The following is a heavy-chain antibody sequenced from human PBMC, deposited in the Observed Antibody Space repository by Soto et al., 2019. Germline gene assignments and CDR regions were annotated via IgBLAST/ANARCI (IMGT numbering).Heavy chain of an antibody. Sequence: ASVKVSCKASGYTFTSYAMHWVRQAPGQRLEWIGWINAGNGNTKYSQKFQGRVTITRDTSASTAYMELSSLRSEDTAVYYCARSVYYYDSSGYYSRYDAFDIWGQGTMVTVSS. J-gene: IGHJ3*02. D-gene: IGHD3-22*01. CDR3: ARSVYYYDSSGYYSRYDAFDI. CDR1: GYTFTSYA. V-gene: IGHV1-3*01. CDR2: INAGNGNT.